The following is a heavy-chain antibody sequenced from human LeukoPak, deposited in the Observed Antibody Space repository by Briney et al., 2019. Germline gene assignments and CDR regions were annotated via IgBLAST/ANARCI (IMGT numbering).Heavy chain of an antibody. D-gene: IGHD2-2*02. J-gene: IGHJ6*03. V-gene: IGHV1-8*03. CDR3: ARAGVVVPAAIPENYYYMDV. Sequence: ASVEVSCKASGYTFTSYDINWVRQATGQGLEWMGWMNPNSGNTGYAQKFQGRVTITRNTSISTAYMELSSLRSEDTAVYYCARAGVVVPAAIPENYYYMDVWGKGTTVTVSS. CDR2: MNPNSGNT. CDR1: GYTFTSYD.